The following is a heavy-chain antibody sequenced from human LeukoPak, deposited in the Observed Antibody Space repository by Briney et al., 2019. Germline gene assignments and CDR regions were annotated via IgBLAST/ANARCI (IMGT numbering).Heavy chain of an antibody. J-gene: IGHJ4*02. D-gene: IGHD3-10*01. CDR2: FDPEDGET. CDR3: ATARFTMVRGDEFDY. Sequence: ASVKVSCKASGYTLTELSMHWVRQAPGKGLEWMGGFDPEDGETIYAQKFQGRVTMTEDTSTDTAYMELSSLRSEDTAVYYCATARFTMVRGDEFDYWGQGTLVTVSS. V-gene: IGHV1-24*01. CDR1: GYTLTELS.